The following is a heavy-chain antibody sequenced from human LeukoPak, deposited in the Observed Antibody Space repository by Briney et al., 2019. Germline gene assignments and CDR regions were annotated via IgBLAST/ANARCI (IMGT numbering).Heavy chain of an antibody. CDR1: RYTFNSYG. CDR2: FSAYNGNT. Sequence: AAVKVSCKDSRYTFNSYGISWVLRPPRRGLEWMGWFSAYNGNTNYTQKLQGRVTMTTDTSTNTAYMELRTLRSADTAVYYSAIDDGVVPAGSAYWGQGTLVTVSS. CDR3: AIDDGVVPAGSAY. D-gene: IGHD2-2*01. J-gene: IGHJ4*02. V-gene: IGHV1-18*01.